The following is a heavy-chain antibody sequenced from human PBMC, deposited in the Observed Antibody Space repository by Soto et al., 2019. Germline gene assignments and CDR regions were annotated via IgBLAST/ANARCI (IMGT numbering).Heavy chain of an antibody. D-gene: IGHD3-10*01. J-gene: IGHJ4*01. V-gene: IGHV3-7*01. CDR2: IKRDASEK. CDR1: GFTFGSYW. Sequence: AGSLRLSCAASGFTFGSYWRSWIRQPPGKGLEWLANIKRDASEKKYVDSVRGRFTMSRDNAKHSLYLQMDSLRAEDTAVYYCGRESGYGSGTSVTHYLDCWGHGTLVTVSS. CDR3: GRESGYGSGTSVTHYLDC.